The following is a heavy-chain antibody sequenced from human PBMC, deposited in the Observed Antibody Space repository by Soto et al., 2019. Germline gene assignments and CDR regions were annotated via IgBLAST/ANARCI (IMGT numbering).Heavy chain of an antibody. D-gene: IGHD5-18*01. CDR1: GYTFTGYL. Sequence: GASVDGSCMPSGYTFTGYLMHCVRQDPGPGLEWMGWIIPIFGTANYAQKFQGRVTITADESTSTAYMELSSLRSEDTAVYYCAREYSYGYRDPDYGMDVWGQGTTVTFS. CDR3: AREYSYGYRDPDYGMDV. CDR2: IIPIFGTA. J-gene: IGHJ6*02. V-gene: IGHV1-69*13.